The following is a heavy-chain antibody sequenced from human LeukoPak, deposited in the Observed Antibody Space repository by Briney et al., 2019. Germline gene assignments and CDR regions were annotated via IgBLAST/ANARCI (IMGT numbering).Heavy chain of an antibody. CDR3: ARAPSIAVAGTFSDY. CDR2: ISAYNGNT. CDR1: GYTLTSYG. D-gene: IGHD6-19*01. Sequence: GASVKVSCKASGYTLTSYGIIWVRQAPGQGLEWMGWISAYNGNTNYAQKLQGRVTMTTDTSTSTAYMELRSLRSDDTAVYYCARAPSIAVAGTFSDYWGQGTLVAVSS. V-gene: IGHV1-18*01. J-gene: IGHJ4*02.